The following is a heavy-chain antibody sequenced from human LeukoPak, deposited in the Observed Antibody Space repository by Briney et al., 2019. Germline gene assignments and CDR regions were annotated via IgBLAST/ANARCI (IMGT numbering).Heavy chain of an antibody. V-gene: IGHV3-48*03. Sequence: GGSLRLSCAASGFTFSSYEMNWVRQAPGKGLEGVSYISSSGSTISYADSVKGRFTISRDNAKTPLYLQMNSLRAEDTAVYYCASSNSGTYCGGDCYLPYYGMDVWGQGTTVTVSS. J-gene: IGHJ6*02. CDR1: GFTFSSYE. CDR2: ISSSGSTI. D-gene: IGHD2-21*02. CDR3: ASSNSGTYCGGDCYLPYYGMDV.